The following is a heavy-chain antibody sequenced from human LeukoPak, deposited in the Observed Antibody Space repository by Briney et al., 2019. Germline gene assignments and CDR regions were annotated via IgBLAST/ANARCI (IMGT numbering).Heavy chain of an antibody. CDR2: IYYSGNT. J-gene: IGHJ4*02. V-gene: IGHV4-39*07. Sequence: SETLSLTCSVSGGSIRSTTYYWGWIRQPPGKRLEWIGSIYYSGNTYYSPSLMSRVTISVDTSKNQFSLKLSSVTAADTAVYYCARESPIYSGYDLGDYWGQGTLVTVSS. D-gene: IGHD5-12*01. CDR3: ARESPIYSGYDLGDY. CDR1: GGSIRSTTYY.